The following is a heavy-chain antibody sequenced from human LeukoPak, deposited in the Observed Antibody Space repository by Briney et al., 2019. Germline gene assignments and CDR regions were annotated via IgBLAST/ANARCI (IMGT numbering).Heavy chain of an antibody. Sequence: SETLSLTCTVSGGSISSYYWSWIRQPPGKGLEWIGYIYYSGSTYYNPSLKSRVTISVDTSKNQFSLKLSSVTAADTAVYYCAKDSAPHYYGSGSSTNFDYWGQGTLVTVSS. CDR3: AKDSAPHYYGSGSSTNFDY. D-gene: IGHD3-10*01. CDR1: GGSISSYY. J-gene: IGHJ4*02. CDR2: IYYSGST. V-gene: IGHV4-59*12.